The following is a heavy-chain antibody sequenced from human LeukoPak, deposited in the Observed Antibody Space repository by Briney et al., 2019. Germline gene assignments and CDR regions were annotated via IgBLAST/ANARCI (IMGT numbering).Heavy chain of an antibody. J-gene: IGHJ3*02. CDR1: GDSISTSIYY. Sequence: SETLSLTCTVSGDSISTSIYYWGWIRQPPGTGLEWIGSIYYSAYTYYNPSLKSRVTISVDTSKNQFSLKLSSVTAADTAVYYCARLPITMMAGAFDIWGQGTMVTVSS. V-gene: IGHV4-39*01. CDR2: IYYSAYT. D-gene: IGHD3-22*01. CDR3: ARLPITMMAGAFDI.